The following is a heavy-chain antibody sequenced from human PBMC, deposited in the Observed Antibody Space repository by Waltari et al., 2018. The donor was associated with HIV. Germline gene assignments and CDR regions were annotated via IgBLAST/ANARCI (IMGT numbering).Heavy chain of an antibody. CDR3: TTDGDLYFDY. CDR1: GFTSRKAW. V-gene: IGHV3-15*01. CDR2: IKSKTDGGTR. Sequence: DVQLVESGVGLVKHGGSLRLPCAASGFTSRKAWMSWVRQAPGKGLEWVGRIKSKTDGGTRDYAAPVKGRFTISRDDSKNTLYLQMDSLKTEDTAVYYCTTDGDLYFDYWGQGTLVTVSS. D-gene: IGHD7-27*01. J-gene: IGHJ4*02.